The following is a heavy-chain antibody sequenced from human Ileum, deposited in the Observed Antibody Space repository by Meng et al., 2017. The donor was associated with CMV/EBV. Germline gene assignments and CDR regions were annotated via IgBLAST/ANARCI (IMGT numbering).Heavy chain of an antibody. CDR1: GFIFNTYG. CDR3: AYYSSSGYYFDY. CDR2: IRYDGSEK. J-gene: IGHJ4*02. Sequence: LKISCAASGFIFNTYGMHWVRQAPGKGLEWVTYIRYDGSEKYYADSVRGRFIVSRDNSKNVLYLEMNSLTTEDTAQYYCAYYSSSGYYFDYWGQGTPVTVSS. D-gene: IGHD6-19*01. V-gene: IGHV3-30*02.